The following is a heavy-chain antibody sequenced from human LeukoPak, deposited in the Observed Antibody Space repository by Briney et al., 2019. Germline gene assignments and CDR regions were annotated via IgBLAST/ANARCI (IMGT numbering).Heavy chain of an antibody. CDR1: GGSISDTNW. Sequence: KPSETLSLTCAVSGGSISDTNWWSWVRQPPGKGLEWIGEIYHSGSTYYNPSLKSRVTISVDTSKNQFSLKLSSVTAADTAVYYCARPRVNYRFSSGYYGILYYFDYWGQGTLVTVSS. D-gene: IGHD3-22*01. J-gene: IGHJ4*02. V-gene: IGHV4-4*02. CDR3: ARPRVNYRFSSGYYGILYYFDY. CDR2: IYHSGST.